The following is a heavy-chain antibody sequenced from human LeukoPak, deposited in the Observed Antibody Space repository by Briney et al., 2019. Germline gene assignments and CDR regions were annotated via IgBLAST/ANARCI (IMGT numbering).Heavy chain of an antibody. CDR1: GGSISSGGYS. J-gene: IGHJ5*02. V-gene: IGHV4-30-4*07. CDR2: IYNSGST. CDR3: AVGVDYGGNSNWFDP. D-gene: IGHD4-23*01. Sequence: PSETLSLTCAVSGGSISSGGYSWNWIRQPTGKGLEWIGYIYNSGSTSYNPSLKSRVTISVDTSKNQFSLKLSSVTAADTAVYYCAVGVDYGGNSNWFDPWGQGTLVTVSS.